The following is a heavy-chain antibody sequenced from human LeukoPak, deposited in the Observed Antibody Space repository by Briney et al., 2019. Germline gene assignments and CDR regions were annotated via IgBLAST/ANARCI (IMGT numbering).Heavy chain of an antibody. D-gene: IGHD3-22*01. V-gene: IGHV1-58*02. CDR1: GFTFTSSA. Sequence: SVKVSCKASGFTFTSSAMQWVRQARGQRLEWIGWIVVGSGNTNYAQKFQERVTITRDMSTSTAYMELSSLRSEDTAVYYCAADPTYYYDSNGYQYALWGRGTLVTVSS. J-gene: IGHJ2*01. CDR2: IVVGSGNT. CDR3: AADPTYYYDSNGYQYAL.